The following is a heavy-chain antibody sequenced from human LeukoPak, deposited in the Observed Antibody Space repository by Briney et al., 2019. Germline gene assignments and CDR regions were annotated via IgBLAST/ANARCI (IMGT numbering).Heavy chain of an antibody. V-gene: IGHV1-69*01. CDR1: GGTFSSYA. Sequence: SVKVSCKASGGTFSSYAISWVRQAPGQGLEWMGGIIPIFGTANYAQKFQGRVTITADESTSTAYMELSSLRSEDTAVYYCARDLTYGDYTLHFSFDYWGQGTLVTVSS. J-gene: IGHJ4*02. CDR2: IIPIFGTA. D-gene: IGHD4-17*01. CDR3: ARDLTYGDYTLHFSFDY.